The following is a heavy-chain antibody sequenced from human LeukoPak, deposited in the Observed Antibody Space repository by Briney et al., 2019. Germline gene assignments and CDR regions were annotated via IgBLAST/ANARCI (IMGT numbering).Heavy chain of an antibody. Sequence: PGGSLRLSCAASGFTFSSYGMGWVRQAPGKGLEWVSAISGSGDSTYYADSVKGRFTISRDNSKNTVYLQMNSLRAEDTAVYYCAKVLRWTNFDYWGQGTLVTVSS. D-gene: IGHD4-23*01. J-gene: IGHJ4*02. CDR2: ISGSGDST. CDR1: GFTFSSYG. V-gene: IGHV3-23*01. CDR3: AKVLRWTNFDY.